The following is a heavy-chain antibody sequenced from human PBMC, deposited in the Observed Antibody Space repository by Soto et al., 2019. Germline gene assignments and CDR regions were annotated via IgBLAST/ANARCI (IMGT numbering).Heavy chain of an antibody. Sequence: WTWIRQPPGKELEWIGYIYYSGSTKYNPSLKSRVTISLDTSKNQFSLKLNSVTAADTAMYYCARGTYCSSVSCYFGMDVWGQGTTVTVSS. D-gene: IGHD2-2*01. J-gene: IGHJ6*02. V-gene: IGHV4-59*01. CDR2: IYYSGST. CDR3: ARGTYCSSVSCYFGMDV.